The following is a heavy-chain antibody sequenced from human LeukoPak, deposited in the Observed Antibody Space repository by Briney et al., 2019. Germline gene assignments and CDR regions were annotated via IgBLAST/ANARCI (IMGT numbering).Heavy chain of an antibody. CDR3: ARANGWYRYYFDY. J-gene: IGHJ4*02. CDR2: INWNGGST. V-gene: IGHV3-20*04. CDR1: GFTFDDYG. D-gene: IGHD6-19*01. Sequence: GGSLRLSCAASGFTFDDYGMSWVRQAPGKGLEWVSGINWNGGSTGCADSVQGRFTISRDNAKNSLYLQMNSLRAEDTALYYCARANGWYRYYFDYWGQGTLVTVSS.